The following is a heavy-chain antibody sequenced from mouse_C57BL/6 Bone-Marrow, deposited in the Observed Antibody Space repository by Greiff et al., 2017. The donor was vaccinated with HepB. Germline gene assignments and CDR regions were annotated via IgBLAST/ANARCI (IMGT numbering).Heavy chain of an antibody. J-gene: IGHJ3*01. Sequence: QVQLKQPGAELVKPGASVKMSCKASGYTFTSYWITWVKQRPGQGLEWIGDIYPGSGSTNYNEKFKSKATLTVDTSSSTAYMQLSSLTSEDSAVYYCARKADYGSSPAWFAYWGQGTLVTVSA. CDR3: ARKADYGSSPAWFAY. CDR1: GYTFTSYW. V-gene: IGHV1-55*01. CDR2: IYPGSGST. D-gene: IGHD1-1*01.